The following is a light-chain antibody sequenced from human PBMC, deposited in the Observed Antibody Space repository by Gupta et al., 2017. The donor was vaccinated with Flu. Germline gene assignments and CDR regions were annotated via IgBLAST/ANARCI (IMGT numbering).Light chain of an antibody. V-gene: IGLV3-21*02. CDR3: QVWDRSSDHLV. CDR2: DDS. J-gene: IGLJ2*01. Sequence: SYVLTQPPSVSVAPGQTARLTCGGDNIGSKSVHWYQQKPGQAPVLRGFDDSDRPPGMSERFSGSNSGNTGNTATLTISRVEAGDEADYYCQVWDRSSDHLVFGGGTKLTVL. CDR1: NIGSKS.